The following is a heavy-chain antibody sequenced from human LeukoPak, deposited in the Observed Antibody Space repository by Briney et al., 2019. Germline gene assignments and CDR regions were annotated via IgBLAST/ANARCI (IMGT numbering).Heavy chain of an antibody. Sequence: AGGSLRLSCAASGFTFSSYVMHWVRQAPGKGLEWVAIISYDGSNEYYADSVKGRFTISRDNSKNTLYLQMNSLRAEDTAMYYCAKVSLNMVNDAFDIWGQGTMVSVSS. CDR3: AKVSLNMVNDAFDI. CDR1: GFTFSSYV. J-gene: IGHJ3*02. D-gene: IGHD4/OR15-4a*01. CDR2: ISYDGSNE. V-gene: IGHV3-30*04.